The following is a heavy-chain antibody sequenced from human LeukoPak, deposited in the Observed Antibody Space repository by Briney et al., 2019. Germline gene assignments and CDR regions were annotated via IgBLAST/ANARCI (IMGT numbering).Heavy chain of an antibody. CDR1: GYTFTGYY. Sequence: ASVKVSCKASGYTFTGYYMHWVRQAPGQGLEWMGWINPNSGGINYAQKFQGRVTMTRDTSISTAYMELSRLRSDDTAVYYCARGAGSTYYYYYYMDVWGKGTTVTVSS. CDR3: ARGAGSTYYYYYYMDV. CDR2: INPNSGGI. J-gene: IGHJ6*03. V-gene: IGHV1-2*02. D-gene: IGHD3-10*01.